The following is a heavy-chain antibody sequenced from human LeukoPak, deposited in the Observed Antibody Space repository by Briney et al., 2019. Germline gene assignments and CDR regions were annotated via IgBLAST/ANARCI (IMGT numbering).Heavy chain of an antibody. CDR3: VRDGANWEEPNDAFDT. J-gene: IGHJ3*02. Sequence: PSETLSLTCAVSGASIRSCYWSWVRQSAGKGLEWIGRLYTTGTTNYNPSLKSRVTMSGVSSKNQLSLTLTSVTAADTAVYYCVRDGANWEEPNDAFDTWGQGTLVTVSS. CDR1: GASIRSCY. CDR2: LYTTGTT. D-gene: IGHD1-26*01. V-gene: IGHV4-4*07.